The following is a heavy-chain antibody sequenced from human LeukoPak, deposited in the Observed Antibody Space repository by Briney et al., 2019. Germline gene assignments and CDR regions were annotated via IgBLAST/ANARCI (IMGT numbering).Heavy chain of an antibody. D-gene: IGHD2-21*02. V-gene: IGHV4-59*08. CDR3: ACKYCGADCSEVERFFDY. CDR1: GGSISSYY. CDR2: ICYSVST. Sequence: SQTLSLTCTVSGGSISSYYWSWIRHPPGKGLEWIGYICYSVSTNYNPSLKSRVTISVDTSKNQFSLKLSSVPAADTAVYYCACKYCGADCSEVERFFDYWGQGTLVTVSS. J-gene: IGHJ4*02.